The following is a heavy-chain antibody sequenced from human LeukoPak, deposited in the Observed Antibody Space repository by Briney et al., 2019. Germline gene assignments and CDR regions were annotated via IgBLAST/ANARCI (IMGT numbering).Heavy chain of an antibody. CDR2: ISHDGSNK. CDR1: GFTFSSNV. J-gene: IGHJ4*02. V-gene: IGHV3-30-3*01. Sequence: GRSLRLSCATSGFTFSSNVIHWVRQAPGKGLEWVAVISHDGSNKYYADSVKGRFTISRDNSKDTLYLQMSSLRVEDTAVYYCASAGGYDPLFDYWGQGTLVTVSS. D-gene: IGHD5-12*01. CDR3: ASAGGYDPLFDY.